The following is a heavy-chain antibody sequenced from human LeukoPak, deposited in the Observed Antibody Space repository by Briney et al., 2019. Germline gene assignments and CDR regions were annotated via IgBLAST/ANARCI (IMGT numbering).Heavy chain of an antibody. CDR2: ISSSSSYI. J-gene: IGHJ4*02. CDR3: ARDREYSSSYPDY. CDR1: GFTFSSYS. Sequence: GGSLGLSCAASGFTFSSYSMNWVRQAPGKGLEWVSSISSSSSYIYYADSVKGRFTISRDNAKNSLYLQMNSLRAEDTAVYYCARDREYSSSYPDYWGQGTLVTVSS. D-gene: IGHD6-6*01. V-gene: IGHV3-21*01.